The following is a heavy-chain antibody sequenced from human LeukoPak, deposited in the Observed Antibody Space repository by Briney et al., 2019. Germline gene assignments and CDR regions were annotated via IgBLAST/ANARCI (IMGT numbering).Heavy chain of an antibody. CDR1: GATFSSNA. J-gene: IGHJ4*02. D-gene: IGHD5-18*01. Sequence: SVKLSCKASGATFSSNAISWVRQAPGQPPEWIVAIIPIFGTAYYAQKFEGRVTITTDESTSTAYMELSGLRSEDTAVYYCAREDTAMVTAGYYFGYWGGGALVTVSS. CDR3: AREDTAMVTAGYYFGY. CDR2: IIPIFGTA. V-gene: IGHV1-69*05.